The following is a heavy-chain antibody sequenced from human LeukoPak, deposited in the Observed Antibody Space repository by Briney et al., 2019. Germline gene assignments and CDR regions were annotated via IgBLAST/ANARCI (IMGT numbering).Heavy chain of an antibody. V-gene: IGHV4-59*02. Sequence: SETLSLTCTVSGGSVSSYYWSWVRQPPGKRLEWLGYIYNSGGTNYNPSLNGRVTISVDTSKNQFSLKLSSVTAADTAVYYCARDLPRTYYDFWSGFFGAFDIWGQGTMVTVSS. J-gene: IGHJ3*02. CDR1: GGSVSSYY. CDR2: IYNSGGT. D-gene: IGHD3-3*01. CDR3: ARDLPRTYYDFWSGFFGAFDI.